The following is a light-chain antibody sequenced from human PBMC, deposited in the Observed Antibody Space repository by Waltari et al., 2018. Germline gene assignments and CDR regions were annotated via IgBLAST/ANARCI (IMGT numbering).Light chain of an antibody. V-gene: IGKV1-5*03. J-gene: IGKJ1*01. CDR3: QQYNSYSPPWT. CDR2: KAS. CDR1: QSISSW. Sequence: DIQMTQSPSTLSASVGDRVTITCWASQSISSWLAWYQQKPGKAPKLLIYKASSLESGVPSRFSGSGSGTEFTLTISSLQPDDFATYYCQQYNSYSPPWTFGQGTKVEIK.